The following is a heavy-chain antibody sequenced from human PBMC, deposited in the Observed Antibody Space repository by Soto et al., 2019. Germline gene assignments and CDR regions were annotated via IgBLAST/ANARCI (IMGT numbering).Heavy chain of an antibody. CDR3: ARTPSSWFDYYYGIDV. CDR1: GSTFTGYY. Sequence: GASVKVSCKASGSTFTGYYMHWVRQAPGQGLEWMGWINPNSGGTNYAQKFQGWVTMTRDTSISTAYMELSRLRSDDTAVYYCARTPSSWFDYYYGIDVWGQGTTVTVSS. CDR2: INPNSGGT. V-gene: IGHV1-2*04. J-gene: IGHJ6*02. D-gene: IGHD6-13*01.